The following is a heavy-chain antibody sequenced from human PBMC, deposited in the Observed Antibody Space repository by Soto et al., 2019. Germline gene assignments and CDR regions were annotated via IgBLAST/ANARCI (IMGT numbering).Heavy chain of an antibody. D-gene: IGHD1-26*01. J-gene: IGHJ6*02. V-gene: IGHV1-2*02. Sequence: GASVKVSCKPSGYIFTGYFILCLRLAPGQGLEWMGWINPNTSATSYAQKFQGRVTMTRDTSLGAAYMQLTSLRTDDTAVYYGAKITWGRDNYYVMDVWGQGTTVTVSS. CDR2: INPNTSAT. CDR1: GYIFTGYF. CDR3: AKITWGRDNYYVMDV.